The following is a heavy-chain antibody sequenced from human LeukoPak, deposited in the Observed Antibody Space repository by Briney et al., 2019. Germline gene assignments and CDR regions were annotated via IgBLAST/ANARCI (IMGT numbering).Heavy chain of an antibody. D-gene: IGHD2-2*01. CDR1: GFTFSSYG. Sequence: GGSLRLSCAASGFTFSSYGMHWVRQAPGKGLEWVAFIRYDGSNKYYADSVKGRFTISRDNSKNTLYLQMNSLRAEDTAVYYCAKSGRLRGVPAALDYWGQGTLVTVSS. CDR3: AKSGRLRGVPAALDY. J-gene: IGHJ4*02. CDR2: IRYDGSNK. V-gene: IGHV3-30*02.